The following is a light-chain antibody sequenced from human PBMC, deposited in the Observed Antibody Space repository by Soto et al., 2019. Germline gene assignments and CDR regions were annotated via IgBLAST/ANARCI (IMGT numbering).Light chain of an antibody. CDR3: SAYTSRSTLV. CDR2: DVS. CDR1: SSDVGGSNY. J-gene: IGLJ2*01. Sequence: QSVLTQPASVSGSPGQSITISCTGTSSDVGGSNYVSWYQQLPGKAPKLMIYDVSDRPSGVSIRFSGSKSGNTASLTISGLQAEDEADYYCSAYTSRSTLVFGGGTKVTVL. V-gene: IGLV2-14*01.